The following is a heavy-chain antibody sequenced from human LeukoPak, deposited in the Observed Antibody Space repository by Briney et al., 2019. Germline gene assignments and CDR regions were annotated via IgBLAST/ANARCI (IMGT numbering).Heavy chain of an antibody. CDR2: ISSSGSTI. D-gene: IGHD2-21*01. J-gene: IGHJ4*02. V-gene: IGHV3-48*03. CDR1: GFTFSSYE. Sequence: GGSLRLSWAASGFTFSSYEMNWVRQAPGKGLEWVSYISSSGSTIYYADSVKGRFTISRDNAKNSLYLQMNSLRAEDTAVYYCARDAYPYSAYDYWGQGTLVTVSS. CDR3: ARDAYPYSAYDY.